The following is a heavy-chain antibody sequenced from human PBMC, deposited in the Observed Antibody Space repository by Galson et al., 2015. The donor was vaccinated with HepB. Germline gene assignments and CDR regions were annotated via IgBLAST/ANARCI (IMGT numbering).Heavy chain of an antibody. D-gene: IGHD3-10*01. CDR3: AREIYYGSGSYMDV. CDR1: GYTFSSYW. V-gene: IGHV5-51*03. J-gene: IGHJ6*03. Sequence: QSGAEVKKPGESLTISCKGSGYTFSSYWIGWVRQMPGKGLEWMGTIYPGDSDTRYSPSFQGQVTMSADKFISTAYLQWSSLKAADTAVYYCAREIYYGSGSYMDVWGQGTTVTVSS. CDR2: IYPGDSDT.